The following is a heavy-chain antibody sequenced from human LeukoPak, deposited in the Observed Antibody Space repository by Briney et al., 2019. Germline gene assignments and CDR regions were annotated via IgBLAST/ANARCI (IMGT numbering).Heavy chain of an antibody. J-gene: IGHJ3*02. CDR3: ARGIYYDSSGDVKAFDI. CDR1: GGSFSGYY. D-gene: IGHD3-22*01. Sequence: SETLSLTCAVYGGSFSGYYWSWIRQPPGKGLEWIGEINHSGSTNYNPSLKSRVTISVDTSKNQFSLKLSSVTAADTAVYYCARGIYYDSSGDVKAFDIWGQGTMVTVSS. CDR2: INHSGST. V-gene: IGHV4-34*01.